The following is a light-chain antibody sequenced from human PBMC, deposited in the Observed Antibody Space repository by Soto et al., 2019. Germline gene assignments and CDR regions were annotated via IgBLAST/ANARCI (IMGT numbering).Light chain of an antibody. CDR3: QQYGNFPYT. V-gene: IGKV3-15*01. J-gene: IGKJ2*01. CDR2: GAS. Sequence: EIVMTRSPATLSVSPGERATLSCRASQSISSSLAWYQQKPGQAPRLLIYGASTRATGIPARFSGSGSGTQFTLTISSLQSEDFAVYYCQQYGNFPYTFGPGTKVQIK. CDR1: QSISSS.